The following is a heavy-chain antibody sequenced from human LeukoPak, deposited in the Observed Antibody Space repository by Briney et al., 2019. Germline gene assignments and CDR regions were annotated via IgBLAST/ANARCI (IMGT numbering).Heavy chain of an antibody. J-gene: IGHJ4*02. D-gene: IGHD2-21*02. CDR2: IYLRGST. CDR1: GGSISRYY. CDR3: ARQEWDSDACYYFDF. V-gene: IGHV4-59*08. Sequence: PSETLSPTCTVSGGSISRYYWGWIRHPPGKGLGWVGYIYLRGSTNYNPSLKSRVSISVDTSKNQFSLRLTSVPAADTAVYYCARQEWDSDACYYFDFWGQGTLVTVSS.